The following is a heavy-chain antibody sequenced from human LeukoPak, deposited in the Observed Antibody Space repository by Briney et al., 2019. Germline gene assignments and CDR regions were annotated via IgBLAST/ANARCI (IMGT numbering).Heavy chain of an antibody. CDR2: IKQDGSEK. CDR3: ARGEFYGDYGVDY. J-gene: IGHJ4*02. D-gene: IGHD4-17*01. Sequence: GGSLRLSCAASGFTFSSYWMSWVRQAPGKGLEGVANIKQDGSEKYYVDSVKGEFTISRDIAKNSPYLQMNSLRAEDTAVYYCARGEFYGDYGVDYWGQGTLVTVSS. CDR1: GFTFSSYW. V-gene: IGHV3-7*04.